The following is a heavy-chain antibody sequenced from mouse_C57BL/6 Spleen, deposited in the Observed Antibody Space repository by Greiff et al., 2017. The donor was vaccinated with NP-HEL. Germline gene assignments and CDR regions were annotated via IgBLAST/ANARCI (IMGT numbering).Heavy chain of an antibody. CDR1: GFTFSSYA. CDR3: ASYYGSSFDY. D-gene: IGHD1-1*01. Sequence: EVQGVESGGGLVKPGGSLKLSCAASGFTFSSYAMSWVRQTPEKRLEWVATISDCGSYTYYPYTVKGRFTISRDNAKNNLYLQMSHLKSEDTAMYYCASYYGSSFDYWGQGTTLTVSS. V-gene: IGHV5-4*01. J-gene: IGHJ2*01. CDR2: ISDCGSYT.